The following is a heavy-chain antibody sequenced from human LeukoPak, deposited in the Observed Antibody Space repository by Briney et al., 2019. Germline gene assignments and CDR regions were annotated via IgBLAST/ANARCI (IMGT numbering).Heavy chain of an antibody. D-gene: IGHD3-10*01. Sequence: GGSLRLSCAASGFTVSSNYMSWVRQAPGKGLEWVSVIYSGGSTYYADSVKGRFTISRDNSKNTLYLQMNSLRAEDTAVYYCAKPSSPGAPDGMDVWGQGTTVTVSS. V-gene: IGHV3-53*01. CDR2: IYSGGST. J-gene: IGHJ6*02. CDR1: GFTVSSNY. CDR3: AKPSSPGAPDGMDV.